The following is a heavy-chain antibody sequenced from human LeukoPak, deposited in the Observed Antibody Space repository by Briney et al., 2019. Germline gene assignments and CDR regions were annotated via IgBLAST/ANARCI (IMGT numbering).Heavy chain of an antibody. D-gene: IGHD3-22*01. CDR2: INPNSGGT. V-gene: IGHV1-2*04. CDR1: GYTFTCCY. J-gene: IGHJ4*02. CDR3: ARGRYYDSSGYLGDFDY. Sequence: ASVKVSCKASGYTFTCCYMHWVRQAPGQGLEWMGWINPNSGGTNYAQKFQGWVTMTRDTSISTAYMELSRLRSDDTAVYYCARGRYYDSSGYLGDFDYWGQGTLVTVSS.